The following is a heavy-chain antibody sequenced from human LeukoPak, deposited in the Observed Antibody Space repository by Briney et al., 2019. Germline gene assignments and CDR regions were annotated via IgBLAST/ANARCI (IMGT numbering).Heavy chain of an antibody. CDR1: GYTFKDYY. J-gene: IGHJ6*02. CDR3: AREGPLTTEMGDYYTLDV. Sequence: ASVTVSCKASGYTFKDYYMNWVRQAPGQGLEWMGWINPNSGATKLAQKFQGRITLTRDTSINIASMELTRLRSDDTAIYYCAREGPLTTEMGDYYTLDVWGQGTTVTVSS. D-gene: IGHD4-11*01. CDR2: INPNSGAT. V-gene: IGHV1-2*02.